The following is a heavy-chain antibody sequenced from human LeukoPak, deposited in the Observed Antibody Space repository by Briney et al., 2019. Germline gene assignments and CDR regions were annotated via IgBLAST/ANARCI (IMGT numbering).Heavy chain of an antibody. CDR1: GFTFSSYS. D-gene: IGHD3-22*01. CDR3: ARDGSYYDSSGYYYSPLDY. CDR2: ISSSSSYI. V-gene: IGHV3-21*01. J-gene: IGHJ4*02. Sequence: GRSLRLSCAASGFTFSSYSMNWVRQAPGKGLEWVSSISSSSSYIYYADSVKGRFTISRDNAKNSLYLQMNSLRAEDTAVYYCARDGSYYDSSGYYYSPLDYWGQGTLVTVSS.